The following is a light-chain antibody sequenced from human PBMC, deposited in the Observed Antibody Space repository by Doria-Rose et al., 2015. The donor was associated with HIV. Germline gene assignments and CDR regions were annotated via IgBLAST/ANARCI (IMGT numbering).Light chain of an antibody. CDR3: HQYGTSWT. V-gene: IGKV3-20*01. Sequence: TQSPGTLSLSPGERATLSCRASQSFSSTYLAWYQQKPGQAPSLLIYDGSTRATGIPDRLSASGSGTDFTLTITRLEPEDFALYYCHQYGTSWTFGQGTKVGI. CDR2: DGS. CDR1: QSFSSTY. J-gene: IGKJ1*01.